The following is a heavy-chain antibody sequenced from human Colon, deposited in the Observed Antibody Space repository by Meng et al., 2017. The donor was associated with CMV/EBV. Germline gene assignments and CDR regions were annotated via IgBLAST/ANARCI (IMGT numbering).Heavy chain of an antibody. D-gene: IGHD6-19*01. V-gene: IGHV4-39*01. CDR2: IHYTGNT. CDR1: GGSINSSNFY. J-gene: IGHJ4*02. Sequence: SETLSLTCAVSGGSINSSNFYWGWIRQSPGRGLEWIGSIHYTGNTYRNPALWGRVSMSVDTSKNQFYLNLTSVTAADTAIYYCARPSDNGWYYFDSWGQGTLVTVSS. CDR3: ARPSDNGWYYFDS.